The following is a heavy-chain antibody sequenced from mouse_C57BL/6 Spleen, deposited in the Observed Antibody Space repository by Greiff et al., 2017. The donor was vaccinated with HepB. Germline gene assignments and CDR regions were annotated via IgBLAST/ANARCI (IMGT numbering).Heavy chain of an antibody. J-gene: IGHJ2*01. CDR3: TRGLTGTGPSYFDY. CDR1: GYTFTDYE. D-gene: IGHD4-1*01. V-gene: IGHV1-15*01. Sequence: VQVVESGAELVRPGASVTLSCKASGYTFTDYEMHWVKQTPVHGLEWIGAIDPETGGTAYNQKFKGKAILTADKSSSTAYMELRSLTSEDSAVYYCTRGLTGTGPSYFDYWGQGTTLTVSS. CDR2: IDPETGGT.